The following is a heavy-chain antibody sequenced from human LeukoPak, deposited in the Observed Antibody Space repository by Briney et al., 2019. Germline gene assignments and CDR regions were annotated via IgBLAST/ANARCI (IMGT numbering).Heavy chain of an antibody. CDR3: ARGDSSSYYYFDF. Sequence: SGGSLRLSCAASGFTFSSYSMNWVRQAPGKGLEWVSYISSSSSTIYYADSVKGRFTISRDNAKNSLYLQMNSLRAEDTAVYYCARGDSSSYYYFDFWGQGTLVTVSS. CDR2: ISSSSSTI. V-gene: IGHV3-48*04. D-gene: IGHD6-13*01. J-gene: IGHJ4*02. CDR1: GFTFSSYS.